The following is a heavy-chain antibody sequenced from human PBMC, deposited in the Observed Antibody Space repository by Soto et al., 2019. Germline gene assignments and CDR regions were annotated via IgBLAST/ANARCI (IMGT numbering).Heavy chain of an antibody. Sequence: QVQLVQSGAEVKQPGASVKVSSKASGYTFTSYGISWVRQAPGQGLEWMGWISAYNGNTNYAQKLQGRVTMTTDTCTSTAYVELRSLRSDDTAVDYCARDTTMFGVVIGCKDVWDPGTTVTVAS. D-gene: IGHD3-3*01. V-gene: IGHV1-18*01. CDR1: GYTFTSYG. J-gene: IGHJ6*02. CDR3: ARDTTMFGVVIGCKDV. CDR2: ISAYNGNT.